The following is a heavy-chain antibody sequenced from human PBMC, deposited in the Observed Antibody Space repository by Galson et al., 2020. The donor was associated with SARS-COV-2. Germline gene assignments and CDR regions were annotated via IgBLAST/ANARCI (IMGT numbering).Heavy chain of an antibody. Sequence: SETLSLTCTVSGGSIRSSSYYWGWIRQPPGKGLEWIGSINYSGSTYYNPSLKSRVTITVDTSKNQFSLKLSSVTAADTAVYYCARPRELLWFGEPEYYFDYWGQGTLVTVSS. D-gene: IGHD3-10*01. J-gene: IGHJ4*02. CDR3: ARPRELLWFGEPEYYFDY. V-gene: IGHV4-39*01. CDR1: GGSIRSSSYY. CDR2: INYSGST.